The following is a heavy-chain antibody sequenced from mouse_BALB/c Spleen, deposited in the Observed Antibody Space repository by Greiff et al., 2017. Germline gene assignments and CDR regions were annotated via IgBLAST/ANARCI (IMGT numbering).Heavy chain of an antibody. CDR3: ARWAYDGYYGFDY. V-gene: IGHV3-2*02. J-gene: IGHJ2*01. CDR2: ISYSGST. CDR1: GYSITSDYA. Sequence: EVQLQESGPGLVKPSQSLSLTCTVTGYSITSDYAWNWIRQFPGNKLEWMGYISYSGSTSYNPSLKSRISITRDTSKNQFFLQLNSVTTEDTATYYCARWAYDGYYGFDYWGQGTTLTVSS. D-gene: IGHD2-3*01.